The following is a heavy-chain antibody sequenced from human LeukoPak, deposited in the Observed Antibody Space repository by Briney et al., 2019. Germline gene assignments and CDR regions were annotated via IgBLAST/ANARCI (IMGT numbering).Heavy chain of an antibody. D-gene: IGHD3-22*01. CDR2: IYGSGST. V-gene: IGHV4-59*01. Sequence: SETLSLTCTVSGGFISSYYWSWIRQPPGKGLEWIGNIYGSGSTNYNPSLKSRVTISVDTSKNQCSLKLSSVTAADRAVYYCARQSISGSSLSYFDYWGQGTLVNGSS. J-gene: IGHJ4*02. CDR3: ARQSISGSSLSYFDY. CDR1: GGFISSYY.